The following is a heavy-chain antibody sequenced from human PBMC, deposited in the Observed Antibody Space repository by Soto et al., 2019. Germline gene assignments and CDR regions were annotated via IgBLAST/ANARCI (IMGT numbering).Heavy chain of an antibody. J-gene: IGHJ4*02. CDR3: ARDGSGSYYDYYFDY. D-gene: IGHD3-10*01. CDR2: IWYDGGNK. Sequence: QVQLVESGGGVVQPGRSLRLSCAASGFTFSSYGMHWVRQAPGKGLEWVAVIWYDGGNKYYADSVKGRFTISRDNSKNTLYLQMNSLRAEDTAVYYCARDGSGSYYDYYFDYWGQGTLVTVSS. CDR1: GFTFSSYG. V-gene: IGHV3-33*01.